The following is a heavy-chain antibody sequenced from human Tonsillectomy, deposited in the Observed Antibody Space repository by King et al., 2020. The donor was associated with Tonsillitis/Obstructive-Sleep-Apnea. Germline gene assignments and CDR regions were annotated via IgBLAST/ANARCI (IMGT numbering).Heavy chain of an antibody. D-gene: IGHD2-15*01. CDR3: ARDRGHCSGGSCYPKRAWFDP. V-gene: IGHV7-4-1*02. CDR2: IDPNTGNP. Sequence: QLVQSGSELKKPGASVKVSCKASGYTFSNYAMNWVRQAPGQGLEWMGWIDPNTGNPTYAQGFTGRFVFSLDTSVTTAYLQISSLKVEDTAVYYCARDRGHCSGGSCYPKRAWFDPWGQGTLVTVSS. J-gene: IGHJ5*02. CDR1: GYTFSNYA.